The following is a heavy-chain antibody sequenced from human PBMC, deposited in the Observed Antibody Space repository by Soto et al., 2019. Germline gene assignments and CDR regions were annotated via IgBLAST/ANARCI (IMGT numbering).Heavy chain of an antibody. CDR3: ARTAPMDAGDKYYYDF. Sequence: SVKVSCTASGGTFSSYSISWVRQAPVQVLEWMGGIIPIFGTANYAQKFQGRVTITADESTNTVYMDLRSLTSEDTAIYYCARTAPMDAGDKYYYDFWGQGALVTVSS. D-gene: IGHD3-16*01. CDR1: GGTFSSYS. CDR2: IIPIFGTA. V-gene: IGHV1-69*13. J-gene: IGHJ4*02.